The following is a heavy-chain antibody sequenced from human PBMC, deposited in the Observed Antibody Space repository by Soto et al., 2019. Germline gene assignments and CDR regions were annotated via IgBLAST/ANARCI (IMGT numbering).Heavy chain of an antibody. V-gene: IGHV4-39*01. Sequence: QLQLQESGPGLVKPSETLSLTCTVSGGSISSSSYYWGWIRQPPGKGLEWIGSIYYSGSTYYNPSLKSRVTISVDTSKNQFSLKLSSVTAADTAVYYCARHEGITMVRGVKLNWFDPWGQGTLVTVSS. CDR1: GGSISSSSYY. CDR2: IYYSGST. J-gene: IGHJ5*02. CDR3: ARHEGITMVRGVKLNWFDP. D-gene: IGHD3-10*01.